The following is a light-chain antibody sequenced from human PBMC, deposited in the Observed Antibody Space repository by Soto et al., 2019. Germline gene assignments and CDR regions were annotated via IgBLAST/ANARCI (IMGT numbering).Light chain of an antibody. CDR1: QSVSSD. Sequence: EIMMTQSPATLSVSPGERATLSCRASQSVSSDLAWYQQRPGQAPRLLIYGASTRAPGIPGRFTGSGFGTDFTLTISSLQSEDFAVYYCQQYNNWPPYSFGRGTKLEIK. CDR2: GAS. V-gene: IGKV3-15*01. J-gene: IGKJ2*03. CDR3: QQYNNWPPYS.